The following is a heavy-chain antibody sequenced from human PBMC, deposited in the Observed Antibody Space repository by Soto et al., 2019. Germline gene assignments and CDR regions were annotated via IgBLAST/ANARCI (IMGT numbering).Heavy chain of an antibody. CDR1: GFTFSSYA. V-gene: IGHV3-30*04. Sequence: QVQLVESGGGVVQPGKSLTLSCVASGFTFSSYALHWVRQAPGKGLEWVAVISYDGSKKDYADSVKGRFTISRDNSEDTLYVQMNSLRAEDTAIYYCVRDQGNSYGLVRAFDFWGQGTMVTVSS. CDR2: ISYDGSKK. CDR3: VRDQGNSYGLVRAFDF. J-gene: IGHJ3*01. D-gene: IGHD5-18*01.